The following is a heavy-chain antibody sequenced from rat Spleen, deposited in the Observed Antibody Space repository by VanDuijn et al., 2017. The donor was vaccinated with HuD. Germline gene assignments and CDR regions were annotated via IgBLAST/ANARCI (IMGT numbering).Heavy chain of an antibody. Sequence: EVQLVESGGGLVQPGRSLKLSCAASGFTFSNYYMAWVRQAPTRGLEWVAYISTGGGGTYYRDSVKGRFTISRDNAKSTQYLQMDRLRPEDTATDYCTTDRDYYSSYIPRFAYWGQGTLVTVSS. J-gene: IGHJ3*01. CDR2: ISTGGGGT. D-gene: IGHD1-2*01. V-gene: IGHV5-27*01. CDR3: TTDRDYYSSYIPRFAY. CDR1: GFTFSNYY.